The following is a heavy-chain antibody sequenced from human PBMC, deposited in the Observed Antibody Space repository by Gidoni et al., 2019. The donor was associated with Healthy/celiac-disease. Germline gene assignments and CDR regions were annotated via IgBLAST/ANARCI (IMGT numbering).Heavy chain of an antibody. J-gene: IGHJ4*02. Sequence: EVLLVESGGGLVQHGGSLRLSCAASGFNFSSYDMHWVRQATGKGLEWVSAIGTAGDTYYPGSVKGRFTISRENAKNSLYLQMNSLRAGDTAVYYCARGRILEDYFNYWGQGTLVTVSS. D-gene: IGHD3-3*01. CDR2: IGTAGDT. V-gene: IGHV3-13*01. CDR3: ARGRILEDYFNY. CDR1: GFNFSSYD.